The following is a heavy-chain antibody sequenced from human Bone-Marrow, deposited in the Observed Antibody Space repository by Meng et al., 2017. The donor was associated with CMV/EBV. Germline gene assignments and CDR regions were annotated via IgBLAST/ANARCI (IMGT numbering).Heavy chain of an antibody. CDR1: GYKFTNYG. D-gene: IGHD2-2*01. CDR3: ARDVVVPAAIYHYYNMDL. CDR2: VSAYNGNT. Sequence: ASVKVSCKAAGYKFTNYGISWVRQAPGQGLEWMGWVSAYNGNTDYAQKLHGRVIMTTDTSTGTAYMELRSLRSDDTAVYYCARDVVVPAAIYHYYNMDLWGQGTTVTVSS. J-gene: IGHJ6*02. V-gene: IGHV1-18*01.